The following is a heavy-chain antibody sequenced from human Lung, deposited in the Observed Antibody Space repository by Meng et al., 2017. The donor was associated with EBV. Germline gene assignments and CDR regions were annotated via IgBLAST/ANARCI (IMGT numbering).Heavy chain of an antibody. CDR3: GVGLGSYNSH. J-gene: IGHJ4*02. CDR1: GGSLGMGGYS. Sequence: VRPRSAGPVLVTPPRPLSSTCAYSGGSLGMGGYSWSWCRRPPGKGLEWIGYIYHSGSTYYNPSLKSRASISIDTSDDQFALKVTAPTAADTAVYYCGVGLGSYNSHWGQGTLVTVSS. CDR2: IYHSGST. D-gene: IGHD1-26*01. V-gene: IGHV4-30-4*01.